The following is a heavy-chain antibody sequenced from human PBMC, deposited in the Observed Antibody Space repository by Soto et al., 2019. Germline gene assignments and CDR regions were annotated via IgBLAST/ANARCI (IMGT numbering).Heavy chain of an antibody. CDR2: IYHSGST. V-gene: IGHV4-4*02. CDR3: ARVKYGYYYYGMDV. Sequence: PSETLSLTCAVSGGSISSSNWWSWVRQPPGKGLEWIVEIYHSGSTNYNPSLKSRVTISVDKSKNQFSLKLSSVTAADTAVYYCARVKYGYYYYGMDVWGQGTTVTVSS. D-gene: IGHD2-2*01. CDR1: GGSISSSNW. J-gene: IGHJ6*02.